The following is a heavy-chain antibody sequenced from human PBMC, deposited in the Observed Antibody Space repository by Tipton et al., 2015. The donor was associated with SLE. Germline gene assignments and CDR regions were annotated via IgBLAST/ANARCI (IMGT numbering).Heavy chain of an antibody. CDR3: TSAAYQYNYDF. J-gene: IGHJ4*02. Sequence: TLSLTCAVYGGSFSGYYWSWIRQPPGKGLEWIGEINHSGSTNYNPSLKSRVTISVDTSKNHVSLKLSSVTAADTAVYYCTSAAYQYNYDFWGQGALVTVSS. CDR1: GGSFSGYY. D-gene: IGHD2-2*01. CDR2: INHSGST. V-gene: IGHV4-34*01.